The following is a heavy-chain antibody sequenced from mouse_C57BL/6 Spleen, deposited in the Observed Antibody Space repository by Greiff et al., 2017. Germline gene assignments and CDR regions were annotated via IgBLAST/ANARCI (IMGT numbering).Heavy chain of an antibody. V-gene: IGHV1-64*01. Sequence: QVQLQQSGAELVKPGASVKLSCKASGYTFTSYWMHWVKQRPGQGLEWIGMIHPKSGSTNYNEKFKSKATLTVDKSSSTAYMQLSSLTSEDSAVYYCASSYYYGSRHVYLDYWGKGTTLTVSS. CDR3: ASSYYYGSRHVYLDY. CDR2: IHPKSGST. J-gene: IGHJ2*01. D-gene: IGHD1-1*01. CDR1: GYTFTSYW.